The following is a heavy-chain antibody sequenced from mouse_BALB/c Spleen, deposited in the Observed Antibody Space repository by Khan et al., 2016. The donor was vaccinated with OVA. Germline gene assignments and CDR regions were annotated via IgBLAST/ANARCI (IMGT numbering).Heavy chain of an antibody. CDR3: TRLAYYYNSEGFAY. D-gene: IGHD1-1*01. CDR1: GFTFSTYG. Sequence: EVHLVESGGDLVKPGGSLKLSCAASGFTFSTYGMSWVRQTPDKRLEWVAALSSGGSYTYYPDSVKGRFIISRDNAKNTLYLQMSSLKSEDTAMYYCTRLAYYYNSEGFAYWGQGTLVTVSA. CDR2: LSSGGSYT. J-gene: IGHJ3*01. V-gene: IGHV5-6*01.